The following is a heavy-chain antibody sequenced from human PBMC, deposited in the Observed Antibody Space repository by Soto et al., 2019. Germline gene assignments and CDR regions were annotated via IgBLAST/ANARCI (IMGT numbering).Heavy chain of an antibody. Sequence: EVQLLESGGGLVQPGGSLRLSCAASGFTFSSYAMRWVRQAPVKGLEWVSGISGSGDSTYYADSVKGRFTISRDNSKNSLYLQMNGLRAEDTAVYYCARRGSGSYCDYWGQGTLVTVSS. CDR2: ISGSGDST. CDR1: GFTFSSYA. J-gene: IGHJ4*02. V-gene: IGHV3-23*01. CDR3: ARRGSGSYCDY. D-gene: IGHD1-26*01.